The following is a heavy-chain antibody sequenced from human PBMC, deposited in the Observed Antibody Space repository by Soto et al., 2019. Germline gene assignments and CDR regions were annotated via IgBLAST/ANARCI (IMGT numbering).Heavy chain of an antibody. D-gene: IGHD2-15*01. V-gene: IGHV4-31*03. CDR1: RAFINSGGFY. J-gene: IGHJ5*02. CDR3: VRGGIAGHWFDP. Sequence: SETLSLTCSVSRAFINSGGFYYSWIRQPPGKGLEWLGYIFHSGSTLYNQSLRGRLTLSADTSRNQLSLYLTSVTAADTAVYYCVRGGIAGHWFDPWGQGILVTVSS. CDR2: IFHSGST.